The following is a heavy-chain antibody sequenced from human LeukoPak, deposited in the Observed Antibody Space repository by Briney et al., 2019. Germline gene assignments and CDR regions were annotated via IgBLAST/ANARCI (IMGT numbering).Heavy chain of an antibody. D-gene: IGHD5-24*01. CDR1: GFTFDDYG. CDR2: INWNGGST. J-gene: IGHJ5*02. CDR3: AKDKRWLQRSWFDP. V-gene: IGHV3-20*04. Sequence: PGGSLRLSCAASGFTFDDYGMSWVRQAPGKGLEWVSGINWNGGSTGYADSVKGRFTISRDNAKNSLYLQMNSLRAEDTAVYYCAKDKRWLQRSWFDPWGQGTLVTVSS.